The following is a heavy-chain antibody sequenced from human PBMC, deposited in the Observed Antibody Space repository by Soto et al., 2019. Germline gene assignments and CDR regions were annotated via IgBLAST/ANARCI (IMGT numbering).Heavy chain of an antibody. D-gene: IGHD2-21*02. CDR1: GYTFTGYY. V-gene: IGHV1-2*02. J-gene: IGHJ5*02. CDR2: LNPRSGDT. Sequence: QVQLVQSGTEVKKAGASVKVTCKASGYTFTGYYIHWLRQAPGQGLEWLGWLNPRSGDTKYAQKFQGRVTMTNDTSISTAYMERSRLGSDDTAVYYCARGDFDTTANFSAGWFDPWGQGTLVTVSS. CDR3: ARGDFDTTANFSAGWFDP.